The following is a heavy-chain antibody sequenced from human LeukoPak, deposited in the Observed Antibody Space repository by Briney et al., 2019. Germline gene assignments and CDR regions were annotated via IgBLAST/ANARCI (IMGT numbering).Heavy chain of an antibody. CDR1: GGSISNYY. Sequence: SETLSLTCTVSGGSISNYYWSWIRQPPGKGLEWIGYIYYSGNTHYNPSLKSRVIISVDTSKHQFSLKLSSVTAADTAVYYCARVPNYCSGGSCYDYWGQGTLVTVSS. CDR3: ARVPNYCSGGSCYDY. J-gene: IGHJ4*02. V-gene: IGHV4-59*01. CDR2: IYYSGNT. D-gene: IGHD2-15*01.